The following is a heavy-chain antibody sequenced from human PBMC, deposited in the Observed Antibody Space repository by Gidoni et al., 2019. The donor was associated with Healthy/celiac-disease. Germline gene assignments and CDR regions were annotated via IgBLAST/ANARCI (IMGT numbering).Heavy chain of an antibody. CDR3: ARDAYYYDSSGYYYGMDV. CDR1: GFTFSSYG. CDR2: IWYDGSNK. Sequence: QVQLVESGGGVVQPGRSLRLSCAASGFTFSSYGMHWVRQAPGKGLEWVAVIWYDGSNKDYADSVKGRFNISRDNSKNTLYLQMNSLRAEDTAVYYCARDAYYYDSSGYYYGMDVWGQGTTVTVSS. V-gene: IGHV3-33*01. D-gene: IGHD3-22*01. J-gene: IGHJ6*02.